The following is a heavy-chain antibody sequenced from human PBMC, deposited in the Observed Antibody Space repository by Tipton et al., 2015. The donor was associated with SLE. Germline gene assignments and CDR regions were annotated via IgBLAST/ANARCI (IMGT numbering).Heavy chain of an antibody. CDR3: ARRGEYGSSWYPRYYYFMDV. CDR2: INHSGST. V-gene: IGHV4-34*01. Sequence: LRLSCEVSGDSLSSTHYYWGWIRQPPGKGLEWIGEINHSGSTNCNPSLKSRVTISVDTSKNQFSLKLSSVTAADTAVYYCARRGEYGSSWYPRYYYFMDVWGKGTTVTVSS. J-gene: IGHJ6*03. D-gene: IGHD6-13*01. CDR1: GDSLSSTHYY.